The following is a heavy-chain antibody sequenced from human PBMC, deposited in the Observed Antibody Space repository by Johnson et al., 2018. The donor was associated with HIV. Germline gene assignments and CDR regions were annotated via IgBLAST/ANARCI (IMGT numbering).Heavy chain of an antibody. V-gene: IGHV3-7*01. CDR2: IKQDGSEK. D-gene: IGHD6-6*01. J-gene: IGHJ3*02. Sequence: VQLVESGGGLVQPGGSLRLACAASGFTFSSYAMSWVRQAPGKGLEWVANIKQDGSEKYYVDSVKGRFTISRDNSKNTLYLQMNSLRAEDTALYYCAKGGIATRFFDIWGQGTMVTVSS. CDR3: AKGGIATRFFDI. CDR1: GFTFSSYA.